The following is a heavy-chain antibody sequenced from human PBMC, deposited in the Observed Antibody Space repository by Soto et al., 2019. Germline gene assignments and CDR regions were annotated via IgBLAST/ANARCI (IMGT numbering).Heavy chain of an antibody. J-gene: IGHJ6*02. CDR3: ARPAFSSSWFGGYYYYGMDV. CDR1: GYTFTSYY. CDR2: INPSGGST. Sequence: ASVKVSCKASGYTFTSYYMHWARQAPGQGLEWMGIINPSGGSTSYAQKFQGRVTMTRDTSTSTVYMELSSLRSEDTAVYYCARPAFSSSWFGGYYYYGMDVWGQGTTVTVSS. V-gene: IGHV1-46*01. D-gene: IGHD6-13*01.